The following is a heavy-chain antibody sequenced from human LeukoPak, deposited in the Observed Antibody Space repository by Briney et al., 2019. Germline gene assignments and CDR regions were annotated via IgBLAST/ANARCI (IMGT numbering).Heavy chain of an antibody. V-gene: IGHV3-15*01. J-gene: IGHJ4*02. CDR2: FKSKTDGGTT. CDR3: TTEPGIVGATWAFDY. Sequence: GGFLRISFGAPGFTFSNAWISLVGQGPCKWLDLVVRFKSKTDGGTTDYAAPVKGRFTISRDDSKNTLYLQMNSPKTEDTAVYYCTTEPGIVGATWAFDYWGQGTLVTVSS. D-gene: IGHD1-26*01. CDR1: GFTFSNAW.